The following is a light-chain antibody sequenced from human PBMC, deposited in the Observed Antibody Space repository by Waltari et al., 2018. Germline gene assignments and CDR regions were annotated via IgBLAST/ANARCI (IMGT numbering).Light chain of an antibody. CDR2: QDV. Sequence: SYELTQPPSVSVSPGQTATITCSGDTLGAKYVSWYQQRPGQSPMLVIYQDVKRPSGIPERFSGANAGDTATLTISGTQAMDEADYYCQTWDSSVVFGGGTKLTVL. CDR3: QTWDSSVV. CDR1: TLGAKY. V-gene: IGLV3-1*01. J-gene: IGLJ2*01.